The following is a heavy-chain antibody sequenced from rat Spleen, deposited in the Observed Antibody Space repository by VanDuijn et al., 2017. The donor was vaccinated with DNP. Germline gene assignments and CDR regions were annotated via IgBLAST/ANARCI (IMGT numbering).Heavy chain of an antibody. Sequence: QVQLQQSGAELAKPGSSVKISCKASGYTFTSYYVGWIKQTTGQALEWTGYIAPGSGGTKYNEKFKGKATLTVDKSSNTAYMQLNSLTPVDTAVYYCARSGSRYMVALDAWGQGTSVTVSS. D-gene: IGHD1-2*01. J-gene: IGHJ4*01. CDR1: GYTFTSYY. CDR3: ARSGSRYMVALDA. CDR2: IAPGSGGT. V-gene: IGHV1-43*01.